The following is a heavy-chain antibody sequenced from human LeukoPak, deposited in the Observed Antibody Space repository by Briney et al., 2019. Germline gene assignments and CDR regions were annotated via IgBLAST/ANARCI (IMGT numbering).Heavy chain of an antibody. V-gene: IGHV3-21*01. CDR1: GFIFSDYT. D-gene: IGHD6-6*01. CDR2: ISSSSSYI. Sequence: KPGGSLRLSCAGSGFIFSDYTMNWVRQAPGKGLEWVSSISSSSSYISYVDSVKGRFTISRDNAKNSLYLQMNSLRAEDTAVYYCARAADPIAAPDLDAFDIWGQGTMVTVSS. CDR3: ARAADPIAAPDLDAFDI. J-gene: IGHJ3*02.